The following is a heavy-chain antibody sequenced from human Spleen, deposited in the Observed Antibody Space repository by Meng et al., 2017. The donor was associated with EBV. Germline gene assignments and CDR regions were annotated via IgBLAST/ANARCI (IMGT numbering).Heavy chain of an antibody. Sequence: VQLQWSGPGLVKPSGTLSLPWAVSGGSISSSNWWSWVRQPPGKGLEWIGEIYHSGSTNYNPSLKSRVTISVDKSKNQFSLKLSSVTAADTAVYYCARDGSGSGTDFDYWGQGTLVTVSS. CDR2: IYHSGST. V-gene: IGHV4-4*02. D-gene: IGHD1-1*01. CDR1: GGSISSSNW. J-gene: IGHJ4*02. CDR3: ARDGSGSGTDFDY.